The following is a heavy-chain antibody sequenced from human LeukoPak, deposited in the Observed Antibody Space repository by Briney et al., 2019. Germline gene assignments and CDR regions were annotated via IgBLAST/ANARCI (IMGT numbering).Heavy chain of an antibody. CDR1: GGSISSGGYY. CDR3: ARGTLTKYYYYYMDV. J-gene: IGHJ6*03. V-gene: IGHV4-31*03. D-gene: IGHD4-11*01. CDR2: IYYSGST. Sequence: SETLSLTCTVSGGSISSGGYYWSWIRQHPGKGLEWIGYIYYSGSTYYNPSLKSRVTISVDTSKNQFSLKLSSVTAADTAMYYCARGTLTKYYYYYMDVWGKGTTVTVSS.